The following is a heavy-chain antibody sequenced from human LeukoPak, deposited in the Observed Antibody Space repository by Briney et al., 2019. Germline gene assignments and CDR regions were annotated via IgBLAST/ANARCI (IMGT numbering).Heavy chain of an antibody. CDR1: GFTFSSYG. CDR3: AKDLHFLSSGWYAFDY. D-gene: IGHD6-19*01. Sequence: GGSLRLSCATSGFTFSSYGMHWVRQAPGKGLEWVAVIWYDGSNKYYADSVKGRFTVSRDNSKNTLYLQMKSLRAEDTAVYYCAKDLHFLSSGWYAFDYWGQGTLVTVSS. V-gene: IGHV3-33*06. CDR2: IWYDGSNK. J-gene: IGHJ4*02.